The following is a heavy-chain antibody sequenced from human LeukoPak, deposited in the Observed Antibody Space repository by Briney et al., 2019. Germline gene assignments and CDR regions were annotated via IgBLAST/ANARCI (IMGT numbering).Heavy chain of an antibody. Sequence: GGSLRLSCAASGFTFSSYAMSWGRQALGKGLEWVSAISGSGGSTYYADSVKGRFTISRDNSKHTLYLKMNSLRAEDTAVYYCAKGSGSLKPFDYWGQGTLVTVSS. J-gene: IGHJ4*02. D-gene: IGHD3-10*01. CDR2: ISGSGGST. CDR1: GFTFSSYA. CDR3: AKGSGSLKPFDY. V-gene: IGHV3-23*01.